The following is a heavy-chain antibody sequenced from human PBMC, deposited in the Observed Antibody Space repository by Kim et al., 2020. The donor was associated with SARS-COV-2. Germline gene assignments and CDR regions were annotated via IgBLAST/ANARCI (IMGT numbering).Heavy chain of an antibody. CDR2: IVVGSGNT. Sequence: SVKVSCKASGFTFTSSAMQWVRQARGQRLEWIGWIVVGSGNTNYAQKFQERVTITRDMSTSTAYMELSSLRSEDTAVYYCAASGMVYYYYGMDVWGQGTTVTVSS. CDR3: AASGMVYYYYGMDV. CDR1: GFTFTSSA. J-gene: IGHJ6*02. V-gene: IGHV1-58*02. D-gene: IGHD3-10*01.